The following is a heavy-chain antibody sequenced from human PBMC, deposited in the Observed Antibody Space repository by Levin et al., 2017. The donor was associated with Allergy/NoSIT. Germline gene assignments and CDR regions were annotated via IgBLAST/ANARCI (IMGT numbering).Heavy chain of an antibody. J-gene: IGHJ4*02. CDR3: ARVGYSSGWHHSDYYFDY. CDR2: MNPNSGNT. Sequence: GASVKVSCKASGYTFTSYDINWVRQATGQGLEWMGWMNPNSGNTGYAQKFQGRVTMTRNTSISTAYMELSSLRSEDTAVYYCARVGYSSGWHHSDYYFDYWGQGTLVTVSS. CDR1: GYTFTSYD. D-gene: IGHD6-19*01. V-gene: IGHV1-8*01.